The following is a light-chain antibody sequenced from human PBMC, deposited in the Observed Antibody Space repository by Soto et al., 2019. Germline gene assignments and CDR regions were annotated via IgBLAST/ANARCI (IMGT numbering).Light chain of an antibody. CDR3: LQYDDGPPSFT. J-gene: IGKJ2*01. V-gene: IGKV3-15*01. CDR1: QTVSRS. Sequence: EIVMTQSPDTLSVSPGETVTLSCRASQTVSRSLAWYQQKPGQAPRLVISGASARATGVPARFSGSGTGTAFTLTLSSLQSEDVAIFYCLQYDDGPPSFTFGQGTKLEIK. CDR2: GAS.